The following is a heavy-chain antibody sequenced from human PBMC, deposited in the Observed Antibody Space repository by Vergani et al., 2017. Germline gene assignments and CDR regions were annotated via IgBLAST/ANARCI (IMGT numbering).Heavy chain of an antibody. Sequence: QVQLVESGGGVVQRGGSLRISCSTSGFSLSNYDMQWIRQGPGKGLEFVAFIQFAGSNQYYADSVKGRFTLSRDFSKNTLYLQMNSLRTDYTATYYCAKHFRVWGIDYWGQGTQVIVSS. CDR1: GFSLSNYD. V-gene: IGHV3-30*02. J-gene: IGHJ4*02. CDR3: AKHFRVWGIDY. CDR2: IQFAGSNQ. D-gene: IGHD3-16*01.